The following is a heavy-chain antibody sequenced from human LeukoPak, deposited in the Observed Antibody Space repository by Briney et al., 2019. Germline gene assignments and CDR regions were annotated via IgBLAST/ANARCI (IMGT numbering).Heavy chain of an antibody. CDR1: GYTFTGYY. J-gene: IGHJ4*02. Sequence: ASVKVSCKASGYTFTGYYMHWVRQAPGQGLEWMGWIYPNSGATKYARKFQGRVTMTRDTSISTAYMELSRLTSDDTAVYYCGTLLSNGPFDYWGQGTLVTVSS. CDR3: GTLLSNGPFDY. V-gene: IGHV1-2*02. CDR2: IYPNSGAT.